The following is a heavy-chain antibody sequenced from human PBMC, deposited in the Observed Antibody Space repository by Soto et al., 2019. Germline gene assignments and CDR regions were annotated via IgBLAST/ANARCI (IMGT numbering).Heavy chain of an antibody. CDR3: AKEYSGYDHFDY. J-gene: IGHJ4*02. CDR2: ISYDGSNK. CDR1: GFTFSSYD. V-gene: IGHV3-30*18. Sequence: PGGSLRLSCAASGFTFSSYDMHWVRQAPGKGLEWVAVISYDGSNKYYADSVKGRFTISRDNSKNTLYLQMNSLRAEDMAVYYCAKEYSGYDHFDYWGQGTLVTVSS. D-gene: IGHD5-12*01.